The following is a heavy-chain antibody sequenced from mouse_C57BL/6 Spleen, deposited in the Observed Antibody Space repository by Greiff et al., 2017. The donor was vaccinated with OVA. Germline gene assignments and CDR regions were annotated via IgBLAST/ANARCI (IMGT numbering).Heavy chain of an antibody. CDR3: ARDARNYDAMDY. J-gene: IGHJ4*01. Sequence: EVNVVESGGGLVQSGRSLRLSCATSGFTFSDFYMEWVRQAPGKGLEWIAASRNKANDYTTEYSASVKGRFIVSRDTSQSILYLQMNALRAEDTAIYYCARDARNYDAMDYWGQGTSVTVSS. V-gene: IGHV7-1*01. D-gene: IGHD2-1*01. CDR2: SRNKANDYTT. CDR1: GFTFSDFY.